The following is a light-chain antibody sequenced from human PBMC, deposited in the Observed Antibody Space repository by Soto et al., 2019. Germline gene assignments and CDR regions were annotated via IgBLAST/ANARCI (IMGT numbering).Light chain of an antibody. CDR1: QRVGGG. CDR2: DAS. J-gene: IGKJ1*01. Sequence: DIQMTQSPSTLSASVGDRVTITCRASQRVGGGLVWYQQKPGKAPKLLIYDASTLESGVPSRFTGRGSGTEFTLTISSLQPEDFATYYCQQYKSYSRMFGQGTKVDIK. CDR3: QQYKSYSRM. V-gene: IGKV1-5*01.